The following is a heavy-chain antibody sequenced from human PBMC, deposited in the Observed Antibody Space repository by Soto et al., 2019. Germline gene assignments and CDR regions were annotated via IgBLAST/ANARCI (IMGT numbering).Heavy chain of an antibody. Sequence: QGQSLQSGDEVKKPGASVRVSCRASGYDFTSYGISWVRQAPGQGLEWVSWISAYNGKRDTAQKFQGRVTMTLDTSTDTAHMELGDLTSADTAVYYCARGRIVASIHDACESWGQGTMVAVSS. D-gene: IGHD2-21*01. CDR2: ISAYNGKR. CDR1: GYDFTSYG. CDR3: ARGRIVASIHDACES. J-gene: IGHJ3*02. V-gene: IGHV1-18*01.